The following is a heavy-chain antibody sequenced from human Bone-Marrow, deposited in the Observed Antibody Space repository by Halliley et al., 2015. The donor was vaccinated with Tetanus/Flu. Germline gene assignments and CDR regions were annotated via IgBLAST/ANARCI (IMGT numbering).Heavy chain of an antibody. D-gene: IGHD2-21*02. Sequence: YSRGIANYNPSLKSRVSISIDTSKNQFSLKLTSMTAADTAVYYCARGSGSAFCGGDCYGLDYWGQGTLVTVSS. CDR2: YSRGIA. V-gene: IGHV4-59*09. J-gene: IGHJ4*02. CDR3: ARGSGSAFCGGDCYGLDY.